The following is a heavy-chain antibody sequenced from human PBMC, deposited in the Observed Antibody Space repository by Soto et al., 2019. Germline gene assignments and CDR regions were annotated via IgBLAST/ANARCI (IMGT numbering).Heavy chain of an antibody. D-gene: IGHD3-16*01. CDR3: AKGGPHKLTYYYYYGMDV. Sequence: GGSLRLSCAASGFTFSSYAMSCVRQAPGKGLEWVSAISGSGGSTYYADSVKGRFTISRDNSKNTLYLQMNSLRAEDTAVYYCAKGGPHKLTYYYYYGMDVWGQGTTVTVSS. J-gene: IGHJ6*02. CDR1: GFTFSSYA. CDR2: ISGSGGST. V-gene: IGHV3-23*01.